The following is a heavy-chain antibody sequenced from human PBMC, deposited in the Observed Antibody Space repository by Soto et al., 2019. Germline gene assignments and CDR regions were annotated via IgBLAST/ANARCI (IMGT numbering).Heavy chain of an antibody. D-gene: IGHD3-22*01. CDR3: ARVPYYYDSSGYYYLIDYFDY. Sequence: SVNVSFKSAGGTFSSYSMSWGRRAPGQGLECMGGIIPIFGTANYAQKFQGRVTITADESTSTAYMELSSLRSEDTAVYYCARVPYYYDSSGYYYLIDYFDYCGQGPLVTVSS. CDR1: GGTFSSYS. V-gene: IGHV1-69*13. CDR2: IIPIFGTA. J-gene: IGHJ4*02.